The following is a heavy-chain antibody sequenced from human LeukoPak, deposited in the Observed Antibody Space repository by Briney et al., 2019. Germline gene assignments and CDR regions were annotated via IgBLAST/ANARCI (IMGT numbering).Heavy chain of an antibody. D-gene: IGHD3-16*02. Sequence: GRSLRLSCAASGFTFSSYAMHWVRQAPGKGLEWVAVISYDGSNKYYADSVKGRFTISRDNSKNTLYLQMNSLRAEDTAVYYCARDLRLTFGGVIVDWGQGTPVTVSS. CDR3: ARDLRLTFGGVIVD. V-gene: IGHV3-30-3*01. J-gene: IGHJ4*02. CDR1: GFTFSSYA. CDR2: ISYDGSNK.